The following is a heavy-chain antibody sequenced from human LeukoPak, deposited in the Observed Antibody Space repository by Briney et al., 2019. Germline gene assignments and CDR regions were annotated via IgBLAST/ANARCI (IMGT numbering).Heavy chain of an antibody. V-gene: IGHV3-21*01. Sequence: PGGSLRLFCAASGFTFSSYSMNWVRQAPGKGLEWVSSISSSSSYIYYADSVRGRFTISRDNAKNSLYLQMNSLRAEDTAVYYCARSAGSGSSLFGYWGQGTLVTVSS. CDR3: ARSAGSGSSLFGY. J-gene: IGHJ4*02. CDR1: GFTFSSYS. D-gene: IGHD3-10*01. CDR2: ISSSSSYI.